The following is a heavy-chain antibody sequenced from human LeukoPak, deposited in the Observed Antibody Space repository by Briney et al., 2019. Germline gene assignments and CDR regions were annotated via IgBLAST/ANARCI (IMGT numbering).Heavy chain of an antibody. Sequence: KPSETLSLTCSVSGGSISSLYWSWTRQPPGKGLEGIGYIYYTGSTNYNPSLKSRVTMFVDMSKNQFSLRLSSVTAADTAVYYCARHRAYSSSSPFDYWGQGTLVTVSS. D-gene: IGHD6-6*01. CDR3: ARHRAYSSSSPFDY. CDR1: GGSISSLY. V-gene: IGHV4-59*08. J-gene: IGHJ4*02. CDR2: IYYTGST.